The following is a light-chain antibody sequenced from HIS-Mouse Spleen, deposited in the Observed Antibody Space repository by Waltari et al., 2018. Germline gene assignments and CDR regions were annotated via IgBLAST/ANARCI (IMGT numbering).Light chain of an antibody. Sequence: SYELTQPPSVSVSPGQTASITCSGDKLGDKYACWYQQKPGQSPVLVIYQDSKRPSGIPGRFSGSTSGNTATLTISGTQAMDEADYYCQAWDSSTDVVFGGGTKLTVL. CDR1: KLGDKY. CDR2: QDS. V-gene: IGLV3-1*01. J-gene: IGLJ2*01. CDR3: QAWDSSTDVV.